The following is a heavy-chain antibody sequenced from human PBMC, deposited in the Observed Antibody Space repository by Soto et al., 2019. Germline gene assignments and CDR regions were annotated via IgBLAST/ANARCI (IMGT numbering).Heavy chain of an antibody. V-gene: IGHV1-69*02. D-gene: IGHD3-3*01. J-gene: IGHJ3*02. CDR3: AGQLYDFWSGPVNDAFDI. CDR2: IIPILGIA. CDR1: GGTFSSYT. Sequence: SVKVSCKASGGTFSSYTISWVRQAPGQGLEWMGRIIPILGIANYAQKFQGRVTITADKSTSTAYMELSSLRSEDTAVYYCAGQLYDFWSGPVNDAFDIWGQGTMVTVSS.